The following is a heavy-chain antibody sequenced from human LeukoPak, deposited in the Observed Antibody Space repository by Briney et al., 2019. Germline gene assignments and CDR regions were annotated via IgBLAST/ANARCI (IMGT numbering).Heavy chain of an antibody. CDR1: GGSISTGGYS. Sequence: SQTLSLTCAVSGGSISTGGYSWSWIRQPPGKGLEWIGYIYSNGNTYYNPSLKSRVTISVDRSENHFSLKLSSVTAADTAVYYCATRGNSGSYGWFDYWGQGTLVTVSS. CDR3: ATRGNSGSYGWFDY. D-gene: IGHD3-10*01. CDR2: IYSNGNT. J-gene: IGHJ4*02. V-gene: IGHV4-30-2*01.